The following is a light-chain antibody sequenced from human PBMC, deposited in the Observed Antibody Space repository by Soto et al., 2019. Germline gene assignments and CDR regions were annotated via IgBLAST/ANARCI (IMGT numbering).Light chain of an antibody. Sequence: DIPLTQSPSFLSASVGDRVTITCRASQGISSYLAWYQQKPGKAPKLLIYAASTLQSGVPSRFSGSGSGTEFTLPISSLQPDDFATYYCQQLNSYPWFTFGPGTKVDIK. CDR1: QGISSY. J-gene: IGKJ3*01. CDR2: AAS. CDR3: QQLNSYPWFT. V-gene: IGKV1-9*01.